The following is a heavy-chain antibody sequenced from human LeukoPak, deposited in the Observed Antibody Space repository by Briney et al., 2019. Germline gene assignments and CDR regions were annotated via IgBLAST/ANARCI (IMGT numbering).Heavy chain of an antibody. J-gene: IGHJ6*02. CDR2: IYYSGST. D-gene: IGHD6-13*01. V-gene: IGHV4-59*01. CDR1: GGSISSYY. CDR3: ARVPPSSSWYGGMDV. Sequence: PSETLSLTCTVSGGSISSYYWSWIRQPPGKGLEWIGYIYYSGSTNYNPSLKSRVTISVDTSKNQISLKLSSVTAADTAVYYCARVPPSSSWYGGMDVWGQGTTVTVSS.